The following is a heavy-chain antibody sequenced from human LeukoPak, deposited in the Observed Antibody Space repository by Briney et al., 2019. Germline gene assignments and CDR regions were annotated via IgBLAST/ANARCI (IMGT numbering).Heavy chain of an antibody. Sequence: GGSLRLSCAASGFTFSSYAMSWVRQAPGKGLEWVSAISGSGAGSSYADSVKGRFTISRDNSENTLYLQMNSLRAEDTAVYYCAKGAYHYYGSGSYTLDYWGQGTLVTLPS. J-gene: IGHJ4*02. V-gene: IGHV3-23*01. CDR2: ISGSGAGS. CDR3: AKGAYHYYGSGSYTLDY. D-gene: IGHD3-10*01. CDR1: GFTFSSYA.